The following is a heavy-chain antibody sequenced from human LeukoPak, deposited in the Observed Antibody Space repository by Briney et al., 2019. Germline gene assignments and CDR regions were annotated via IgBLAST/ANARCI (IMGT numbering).Heavy chain of an antibody. V-gene: IGHV3-48*01. CDR1: GFTFSSYS. CDR3: ARDRNYDFWSGTTRDAFDI. D-gene: IGHD3-3*01. J-gene: IGHJ3*02. CDR2: ISSSSSTI. Sequence: PGGSLRLSCAASGFTFSSYSMNWVRQAPGKGLEWVSYISSSSSTIYYADSVKGRFTISRDNAKNSLYLQMNSLRAEDTAVYYCARDRNYDFWSGTTRDAFDIWGQGTMVTVSS.